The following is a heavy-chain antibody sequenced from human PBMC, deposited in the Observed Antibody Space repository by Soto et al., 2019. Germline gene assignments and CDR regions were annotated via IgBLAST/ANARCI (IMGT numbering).Heavy chain of an antibody. Sequence: EVQLLESGGGLVQPGGSLRLSCAASGFTFSSYAMSWVRQAPGKGLEWVPAISGSGGSTYYADSVKGRFTISRDNSKNTLYLQMNSLRAEDTAVYYCAKDIGWPYDAFDIWGQGTMVTVSS. CDR1: GFTFSSYA. J-gene: IGHJ3*02. D-gene: IGHD6-19*01. CDR3: AKDIGWPYDAFDI. CDR2: ISGSGGST. V-gene: IGHV3-23*01.